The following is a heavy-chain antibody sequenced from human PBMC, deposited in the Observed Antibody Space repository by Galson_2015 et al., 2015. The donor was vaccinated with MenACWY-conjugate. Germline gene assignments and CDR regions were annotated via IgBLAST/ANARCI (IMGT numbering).Heavy chain of an antibody. CDR1: GFTFSDYT. CDR2: ITGGGGTT. CDR3: AKGGGSGHAFGAFDV. D-gene: IGHD3-3*01. V-gene: IGHV3-23*01. Sequence: SLRLSCATSGFTFSDYTMGWVRQAPGKGLEWVSTITGGGGTTYYADSVKGRFSISRDNSKNTLDVQMNSLRVEDTAVYYCAKGGGSGHAFGAFDVWGQGTMVTVSS. J-gene: IGHJ3*01.